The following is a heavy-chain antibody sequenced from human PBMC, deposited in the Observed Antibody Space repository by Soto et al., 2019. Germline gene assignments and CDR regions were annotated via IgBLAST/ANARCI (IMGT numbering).Heavy chain of an antibody. D-gene: IGHD4-17*01. CDR2: IYYSGST. Sequence: SETLCLTCNVSGGSISSYYWSWIRQPPGKGLEWIGYIYYSGSTNYNPSLKSRVTISVDTSKNQFSLKLSSVTAADTAVYYCARGKGYGDYVSYFQHWGQGTLVTVSS. CDR1: GGSISSYY. J-gene: IGHJ1*01. CDR3: ARGKGYGDYVSYFQH. V-gene: IGHV4-59*01.